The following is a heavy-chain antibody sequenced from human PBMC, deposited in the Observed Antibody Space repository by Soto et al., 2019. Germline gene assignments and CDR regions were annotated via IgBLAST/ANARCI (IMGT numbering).Heavy chain of an antibody. CDR2: INHSGST. Sequence: QVQLQQWGAGLLKPSETLSLTCAVYGGSFSGYYWSWIHQPPGKGLEWIGEINHSGSTNYNPSLKSRVTISVDTSKNQFSLKLSSVTAADTAVYYCARGSLFGGSYYSRWGQGTLVTVSS. CDR1: GGSFSGYY. J-gene: IGHJ4*02. CDR3: ARGSLFGGSYYSR. V-gene: IGHV4-34*01. D-gene: IGHD1-26*01.